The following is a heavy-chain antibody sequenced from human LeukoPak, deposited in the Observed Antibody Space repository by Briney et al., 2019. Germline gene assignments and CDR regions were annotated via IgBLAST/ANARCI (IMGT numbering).Heavy chain of an antibody. J-gene: IGHJ4*02. Sequence: PGGSLRLSCSASGFTFSSYAMHWVRQAPGKGLEYVSAISSNGGSTYYADSVKGRFTVSRDNSKNTLYLQMNSLRAEDTAVYYCAKDRRSGWFDYWGQGTLVTVSS. CDR2: ISSNGGST. CDR3: AKDRRSGWFDY. V-gene: IGHV3-64*04. D-gene: IGHD6-19*01. CDR1: GFTFSSYA.